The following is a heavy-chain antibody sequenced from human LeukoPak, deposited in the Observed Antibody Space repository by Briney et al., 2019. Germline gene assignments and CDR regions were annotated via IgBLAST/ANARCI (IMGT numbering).Heavy chain of an antibody. V-gene: IGHV1-8*01. D-gene: IGHD2-15*01. CDR3: ARGAPGSYCSGGSCPYFDY. CDR1: GYTFTSYD. CDR2: VNPNSGHT. Sequence: ASVKVSCKASGYTFTSYDINWVRQATGQGLEWMGWVNPNSGHTGYAQKFQGRVTMTRNTSISTAYMELSSLRSEDTGVYFCARGAPGSYCSGGSCPYFDYWGQGTLVSVSS. J-gene: IGHJ4*02.